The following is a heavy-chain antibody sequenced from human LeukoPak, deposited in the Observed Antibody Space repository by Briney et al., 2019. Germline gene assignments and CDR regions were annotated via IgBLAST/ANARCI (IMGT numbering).Heavy chain of an antibody. CDR2: MNPNSGNT. CDR1: GYTFTSYD. CDR3: ARAVRIAAAGTLRYYFDY. Sequence: EASVKVSCKASGYTFTSYDINWVRQATGQGLEWMGWMNPNSGNTGYAQKFQGRVTMTRNTSISAAYMELSSLRSEDTAVYYCARAVRIAAAGTLRYYFDYWGQGTLVTVSS. D-gene: IGHD6-13*01. J-gene: IGHJ4*02. V-gene: IGHV1-8*01.